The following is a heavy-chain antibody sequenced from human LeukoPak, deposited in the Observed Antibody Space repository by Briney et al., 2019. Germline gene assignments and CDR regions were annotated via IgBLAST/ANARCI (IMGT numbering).Heavy chain of an antibody. V-gene: IGHV1-69-2*01. CDR1: GYTFTDYY. CDR3: ATGVGYCSGGSCSNNWFDP. D-gene: IGHD2-15*01. CDR2: VDPEDGET. J-gene: IGHJ5*02. Sequence: ASVKVSCKVSGYTFTDYYMHWVQQAPGKGLEWMGLVDPEDGETIYAEKFQGRVTITADTSTDTAYMELSSLRSEDTAVYYCATGVGYCSGGSCSNNWFDPWGQGTLVTVPS.